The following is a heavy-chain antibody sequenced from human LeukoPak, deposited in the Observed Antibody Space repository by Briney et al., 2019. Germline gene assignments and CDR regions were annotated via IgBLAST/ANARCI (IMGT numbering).Heavy chain of an antibody. CDR1: VGAIRGYY. J-gene: IGHJ3*02. V-gene: IGHV4-59*01. CDR3: ARTIQIDGTAFDI. CDR2: IFYSGTT. Sequence: SETLSLTCTVYVGAIRGYYWSWIRQPPGKGLEWIGYIFYSGTTNYNPSLKSRVTISVDTSKKRFSLKLSSVTAADTAVYDCARTIQIDGTAFDILGQGTMVTVSS. D-gene: IGHD3-3*01.